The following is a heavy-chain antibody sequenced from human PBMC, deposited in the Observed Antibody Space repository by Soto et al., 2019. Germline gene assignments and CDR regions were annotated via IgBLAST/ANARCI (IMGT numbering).Heavy chain of an antibody. J-gene: IGHJ4*01. V-gene: IGHV1-18*01. Sequence: ASVKVSCKASGYTFPTYGITWVRQAPGQGLEWMGWISVHNGITNFAQKFQGRATMTTDTSTKQAHMELRRRTSDDTAVYCCATDRGGLGSFDYWGQETLVTVSS. D-gene: IGHD3-10*01. CDR2: ISVHNGIT. CDR3: ATDRGGLGSFDY. CDR1: GYTFPTYG.